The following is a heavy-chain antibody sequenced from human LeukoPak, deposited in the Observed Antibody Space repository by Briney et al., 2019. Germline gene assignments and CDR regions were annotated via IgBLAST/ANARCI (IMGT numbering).Heavy chain of an antibody. D-gene: IGHD3-22*01. CDR1: GFTFSSYA. J-gene: IGHJ4*02. CDR3: AKNNKLYYYDSSGYYPRAPYFDY. V-gene: IGHV3-23*01. Sequence: GGSLRLSCAASGFTFSSYAMSWVRQAPGKGLEWVSAISGSGGSTYYADSVRGRFTISRDNSKNTLYLQMNSLRAEDTAVYYCAKNNKLYYYDSSGYYPRAPYFDYWGQGTLVTVSS. CDR2: ISGSGGST.